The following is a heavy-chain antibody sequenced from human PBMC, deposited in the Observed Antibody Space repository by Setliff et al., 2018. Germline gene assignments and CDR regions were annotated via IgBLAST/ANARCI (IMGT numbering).Heavy chain of an antibody. D-gene: IGHD2-21*01. V-gene: IGHV4-39*07. CDR1: GGSISSRSYY. J-gene: IGHJ3*02. CDR3: ARGRMRGSCGGPSCTYDPFDI. CDR2: IYHSGSS. Sequence: SSETLSLTCTVSGGSISSRSYYWGWIRQPPGKGLEWIGSIYHSGSSYYNPSLRSRVTISVDTSKNQFSLILRSVTAADTAVYYCARGRMRGSCGGPSCTYDPFDIWGQGTPVTVSS.